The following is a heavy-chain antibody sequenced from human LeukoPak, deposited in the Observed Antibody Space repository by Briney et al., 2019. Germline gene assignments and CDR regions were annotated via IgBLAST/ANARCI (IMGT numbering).Heavy chain of an antibody. CDR2: MNPNSGNT. CDR3: AREDAEAGTRSMDV. D-gene: IGHD6-19*01. CDR1: GGTFISYD. J-gene: IGHJ6*03. V-gene: IGHV1-8*03. Sequence: GSSVKVSCKASGGTFISYDINWVRQATGQGLEWMGWMNPNSGNTGYAQKFQGRVTITRNTSISTAYMELSSLRSEDTAVYYCAREDAEAGTRSMDVWGKGTTVTVSS.